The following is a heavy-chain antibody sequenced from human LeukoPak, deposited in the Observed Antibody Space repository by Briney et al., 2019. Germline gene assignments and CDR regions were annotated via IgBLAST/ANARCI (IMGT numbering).Heavy chain of an antibody. Sequence: GGSLRLSCAASGFTFSGSAMHWVRQASGKGLEWVGRIRSKANSYATAYAASVKGRFTISRDDSKNTAYLQMNSLKTEDTAVYYCAKFGLTGHYYFDYWGQGTLVTVSS. D-gene: IGHD7-27*01. CDR2: IRSKANSYAT. CDR1: GFTFSGSA. J-gene: IGHJ4*02. V-gene: IGHV3-73*01. CDR3: AKFGLTGHYYFDY.